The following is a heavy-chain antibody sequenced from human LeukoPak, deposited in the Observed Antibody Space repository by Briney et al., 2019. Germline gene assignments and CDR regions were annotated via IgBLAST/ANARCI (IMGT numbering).Heavy chain of an antibody. CDR1: GYSISSGYY. J-gene: IGHJ6*03. CDR2: IYHSGST. CDR3: ARIGDIVVVPALDYYMDV. D-gene: IGHD2-2*01. Sequence: SETLSLTCAVSGYSISSGYYWGWIRQPPGKGLEWIGSIYHSGSTYYNPSLKSRVTISVDTSKNQFSLKLSSVTAADTAVYYCARIGDIVVVPALDYYMDVWGKGTTVTVSS. V-gene: IGHV4-38-2*01.